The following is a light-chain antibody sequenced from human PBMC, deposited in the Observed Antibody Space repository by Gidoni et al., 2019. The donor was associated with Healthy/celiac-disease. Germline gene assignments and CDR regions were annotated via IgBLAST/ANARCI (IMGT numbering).Light chain of an antibody. V-gene: IGKV3-11*01. J-gene: IGKJ4*01. Sequence: VLTSSPATLSLSPGERATLSCRASQSVSSYLAWYQQKPGQAPRLLIYDASNRATGIPARCSGSGSGTDFTLTISSLEPEDFAVYYCQQRSNWLTFGGGTKVEIK. CDR1: QSVSSY. CDR3: QQRSNWLT. CDR2: DAS.